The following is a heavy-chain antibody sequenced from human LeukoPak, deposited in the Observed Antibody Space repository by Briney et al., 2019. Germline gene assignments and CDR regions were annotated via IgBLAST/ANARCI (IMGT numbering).Heavy chain of an antibody. V-gene: IGHV3-23*01. D-gene: IGHD3-22*01. Sequence: PGGSLRLSCAASGFTFSSYAMSWVRQAPGKGPEWVSAISGSGGSTYYADSVKGRFTISRDNSKNTLYLQMNSLRAEDTTVYYCASPSMIVVVITQFDYWGQGTLVTVSS. CDR1: GFTFSSYA. J-gene: IGHJ4*02. CDR2: ISGSGGST. CDR3: ASPSMIVVVITQFDY.